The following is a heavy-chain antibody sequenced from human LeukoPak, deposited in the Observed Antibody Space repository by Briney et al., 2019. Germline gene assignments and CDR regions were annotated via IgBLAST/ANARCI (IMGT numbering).Heavy chain of an antibody. D-gene: IGHD6-19*01. CDR2: IRSKANSYAT. Sequence: HTGGSLRLSCAASGFTFSGSAMHWVRQASGKGLEWVGRIRSKANSYATAYAASVKGRFTISRDDSKNTAYLQMNSLKTEDTAVYYCTRPSSGRYSEGLASVRDYWGQGTLVIVSS. V-gene: IGHV3-73*01. CDR1: GFTFSGSA. CDR3: TRPSSGRYSEGLASVRDY. J-gene: IGHJ4*02.